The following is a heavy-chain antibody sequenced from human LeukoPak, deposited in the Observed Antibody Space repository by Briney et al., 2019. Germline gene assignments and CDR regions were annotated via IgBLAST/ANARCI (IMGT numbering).Heavy chain of an antibody. CDR3: TKSGPPDPY. CDR2: IYSGAGT. V-gene: IGHV3-53*01. CDR1: GLTVSTNH. Sequence: PGGSLRLSCAASGLTVSTNHMSWVRQAPGEGLEWVSVIYSGAGTNYADSEKGRFTISRDNSKNMLYLQMNSLRVEDTAMYYCTKSGPPDPYWGQGTMVTVSS. J-gene: IGHJ3*01.